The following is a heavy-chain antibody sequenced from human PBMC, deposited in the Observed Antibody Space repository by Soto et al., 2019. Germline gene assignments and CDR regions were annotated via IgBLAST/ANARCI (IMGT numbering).Heavy chain of an antibody. Sequence: QLQLQESGPGLVKPSGTLSLTCAVSGGSISSSNWCSWVRQPPGKGLEWIGEIHQSGSTNYNPSLKSRVTISIDKSKNQVSLKLSPVTAADTPVYYCGRGSILVGYWGQGTLVTASS. CDR2: IHQSGST. V-gene: IGHV4-4*02. J-gene: IGHJ4*02. CDR3: GRGSILVGY. D-gene: IGHD6-6*01. CDR1: GGSISSSNW.